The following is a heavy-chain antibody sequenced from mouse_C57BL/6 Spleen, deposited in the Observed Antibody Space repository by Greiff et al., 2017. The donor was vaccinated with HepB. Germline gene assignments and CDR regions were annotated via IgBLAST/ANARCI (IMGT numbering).Heavy chain of an antibody. D-gene: IGHD3-3*01. CDR1: GYTFTSYW. J-gene: IGHJ2*01. V-gene: IGHV1-69*01. CDR3: ARAGDGFDY. Sequence: VQLQQPGAELVMPGASVKLSCKASGYTFTSYWMHWVKQRPGQGLEWIGEIDPSDSYTNYNQKFKGNSTLTVDKSSSTAYMQLSSLTSEDSAVYYCARAGDGFDYWGQGTTLTVSS. CDR2: IDPSDSYT.